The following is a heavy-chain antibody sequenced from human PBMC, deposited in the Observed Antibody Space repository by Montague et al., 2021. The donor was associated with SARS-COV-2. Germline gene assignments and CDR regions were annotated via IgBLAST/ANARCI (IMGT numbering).Heavy chain of an antibody. D-gene: IGHD3-9*01. CDR3: ARVVYNRVIFVVSPRYYFDF. CDR2: VSHPGSA. CDR1: TEAFNGYY. V-gene: IGHV4-34*01. Sequence: SETLSLTCAVYTEAFNGYYWTWIRQSPGKGLEWIGDVSHPGSAKYNPSLKNRITISLDTYRKQVSLKLTSVTAADTATYYCARVVYNRVIFVVSPRYYFDFWGQGNMVAVSA. J-gene: IGHJ4*02.